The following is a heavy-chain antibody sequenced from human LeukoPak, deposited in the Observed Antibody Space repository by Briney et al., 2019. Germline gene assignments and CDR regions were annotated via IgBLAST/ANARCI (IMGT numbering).Heavy chain of an antibody. Sequence: PGRTLRLSCAASGFTLSGFVMGWVCEAPGTGLECVSGICGSVGSTYYADSVKGRFTISRDNSKNTLSLQMNSLRTEDTAVYYCAKDLGDPIWFGELPDYWGQGTLVTVSS. CDR3: AKDLGDPIWFGELPDY. CDR1: GFTLSGFV. D-gene: IGHD3-10*01. CDR2: ICGSVGST. J-gene: IGHJ4*02. V-gene: IGHV3-23*01.